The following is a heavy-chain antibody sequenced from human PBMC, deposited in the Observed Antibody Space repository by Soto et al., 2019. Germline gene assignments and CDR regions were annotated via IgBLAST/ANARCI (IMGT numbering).Heavy chain of an antibody. CDR1: GGSFSGYY. J-gene: IGHJ4*02. CDR2: IDHSGDT. D-gene: IGHD3-16*01. Sequence: QVQLQQWGAGLSKPSETLSLTCAVYGGSFSGYYWSWIRQPPGKGLEWIGEIDHSGDTNYNPSLKSRVTISVDTSKNQFSLKLSSVTAADTAVYYCARGRLGGAANWGQGTLVTVSS. V-gene: IGHV4-34*01. CDR3: ARGRLGGAAN.